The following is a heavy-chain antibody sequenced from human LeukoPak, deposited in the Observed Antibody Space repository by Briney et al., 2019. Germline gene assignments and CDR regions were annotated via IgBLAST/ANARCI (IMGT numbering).Heavy chain of an antibody. Sequence: PGGSLRLSCAASGFTFSNYAMSWVRQAPGKGLEWVSAISGSGGSTYYADSVKGRFTISRDNSKNTLYLQMNSLRAEDTAVYYCAKLPPRDYYYGMDVWGQGTTVTVSS. CDR1: GFTFSNYA. J-gene: IGHJ6*02. V-gene: IGHV3-23*01. CDR2: ISGSGGST. CDR3: AKLPPRDYYYGMDV.